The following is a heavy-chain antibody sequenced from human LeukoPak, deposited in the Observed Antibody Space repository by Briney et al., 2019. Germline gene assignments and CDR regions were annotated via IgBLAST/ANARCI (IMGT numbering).Heavy chain of an antibody. Sequence: GASVKVSCKASGYTFTGYYMHWVRQAPGQGLEWMGWINPNSGGTNYAQKFQGRVTMTRDTSISTAYMELSRLRSDDTAVYYCARDPQWLVHYFDYWGLGTLVTVSS. CDR3: ARDPQWLVHYFDY. D-gene: IGHD6-19*01. CDR2: INPNSGGT. CDR1: GYTFTGYY. J-gene: IGHJ4*02. V-gene: IGHV1-2*02.